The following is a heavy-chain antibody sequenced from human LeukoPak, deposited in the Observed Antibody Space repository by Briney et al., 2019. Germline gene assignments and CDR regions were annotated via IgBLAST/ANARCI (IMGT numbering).Heavy chain of an antibody. J-gene: IGHJ4*02. V-gene: IGHV3-30*02. CDR3: ARTPGTTTDY. CDR2: IRYDGSNK. Sequence: GGSLRLSCAASGFTFSSYGMHWVRQAPGKGLEWVAFIRYDGSNKYYADSVKGRFTISRDNSKNTLYLQMNSLRAEDTAVYYCARTPGTTTDYWGQGTLVTVSS. D-gene: IGHD1-14*01. CDR1: GFTFSSYG.